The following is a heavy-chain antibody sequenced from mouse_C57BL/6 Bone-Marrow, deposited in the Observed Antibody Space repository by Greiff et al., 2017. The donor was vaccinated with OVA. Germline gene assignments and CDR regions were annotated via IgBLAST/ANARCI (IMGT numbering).Heavy chain of an antibody. D-gene: IGHD1-1*01. CDR2: IWSGGST. J-gene: IGHJ3*01. CDR3: ASYYYGSSPWFAY. Sequence: QVQLKQSGPGLVQPSQSLSITCTVSGFSLTSYGVHWVRQSPGKGLEWLGVIWSGGSTDYNAAFISRLSISKDNSKSQVFFKMNSLQADDTAIYYCASYYYGSSPWFAYWGQGTLVTVSA. CDR1: GFSLTSYG. V-gene: IGHV2-2*01.